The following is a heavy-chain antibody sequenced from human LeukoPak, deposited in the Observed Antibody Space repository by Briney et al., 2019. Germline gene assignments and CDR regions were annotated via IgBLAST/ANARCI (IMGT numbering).Heavy chain of an antibody. J-gene: IGHJ6*03. CDR1: GGSISSSNW. CDR2: IYHSGST. V-gene: IGHV4-4*02. Sequence: PSETLSLTCAVSGGSISSSNWWSWVRQPPGKGLEWIGEIYHSGSTNYNPSLKSRVTISVDKSKNQFSLKLSSVTAADTAVYYCARGRPVRIAGRVYYYYYMDVWGKGTTVTVSS. D-gene: IGHD6-13*01. CDR3: ARGRPVRIAGRVYYYYYMDV.